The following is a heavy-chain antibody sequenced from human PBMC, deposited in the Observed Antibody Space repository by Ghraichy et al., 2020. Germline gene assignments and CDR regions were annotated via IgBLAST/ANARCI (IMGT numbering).Heavy chain of an antibody. J-gene: IGHJ6*02. CDR3: AKCGPNKQLVRHYYYGMDV. D-gene: IGHD6-6*01. Sequence: GGSLRLSCAASGFTFSSYAMSWVRQAPGKGLEWVSAISGSGGSTYYADSVKGRFTISRDNSKNTLYLQMNSLRAEDTAVYYCAKCGPNKQLVRHYYYGMDVWGQGTTVTVSS. CDR1: GFTFSSYA. V-gene: IGHV3-23*01. CDR2: ISGSGGST.